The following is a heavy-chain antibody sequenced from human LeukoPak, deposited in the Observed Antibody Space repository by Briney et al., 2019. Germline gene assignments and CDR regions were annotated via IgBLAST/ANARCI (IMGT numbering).Heavy chain of an antibody. J-gene: IGHJ5*02. CDR1: GFTFSSYS. D-gene: IGHD5-18*01. CDR2: ISSSSYI. V-gene: IGHV3-21*01. Sequence: GGSLRLSCAASGFTFSSYSMNWVRQAPGKGREWVSSISSSSYIYYADSVKGRFTISRDNAKNSLYLQMNSLRAEDTAVYYCARDGGTAMVTIRTFDPWGQGTLVTVSS. CDR3: ARDGGTAMVTIRTFDP.